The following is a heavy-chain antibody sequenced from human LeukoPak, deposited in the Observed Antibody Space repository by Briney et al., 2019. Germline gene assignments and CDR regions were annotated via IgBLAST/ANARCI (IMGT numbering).Heavy chain of an antibody. J-gene: IGHJ4*02. CDR2: TYYTSKWYN. CDR1: GDSVSSNSAA. D-gene: IGHD1-26*01. Sequence: SQTLSLTCAISGDSVSSNSAAWNWIRQSPSRGLEWLGRTYYTSKWYNDYAVSVKSRMTINPDTSKNQFSLQLNSVTPEDTAVYYCARGKKDRGSYYPHPFDYWGQGTLVTVSS. CDR3: ARGKKDRGSYYPHPFDY. V-gene: IGHV6-1*01.